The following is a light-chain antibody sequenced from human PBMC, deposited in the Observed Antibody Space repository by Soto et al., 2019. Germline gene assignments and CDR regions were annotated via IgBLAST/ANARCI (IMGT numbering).Light chain of an antibody. Sequence: DINIAEFPSTLFGFLRGRVTIPCRASQTISSWLAWYQQKPGKAPKLLIYKASTLKSGVPSRFSGSGSGTEFTLTISSLQPDDFATYYCQHHSSYSEAFGQGTKVDNK. V-gene: IGKV1-5*03. CDR1: QTISSW. J-gene: IGKJ1*01. CDR2: KAS. CDR3: QHHSSYSEA.